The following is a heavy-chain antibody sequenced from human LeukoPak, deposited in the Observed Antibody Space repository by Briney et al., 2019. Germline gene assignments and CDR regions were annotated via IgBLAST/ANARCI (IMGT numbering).Heavy chain of an antibody. J-gene: IGHJ6*02. Sequence: ASVKVSCKASGYTFTSYGVSWVRQAPGQGLEWMGWISVYSGDTNYAQKLQGRVTMTTDTSTSTAYMELRSLRSDDTAVYYCARGGVDIVATIFHGDYYYGMDVWGQGTTVTVSS. CDR3: ARGGVDIVATIFHGDYYYGMDV. CDR2: ISVYSGDT. CDR1: GYTFTSYG. V-gene: IGHV1-18*01. D-gene: IGHD5-12*01.